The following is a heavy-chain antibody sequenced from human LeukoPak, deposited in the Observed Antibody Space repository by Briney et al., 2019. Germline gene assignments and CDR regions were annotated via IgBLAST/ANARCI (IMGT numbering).Heavy chain of an antibody. D-gene: IGHD2-21*02. Sequence: SETLSLTCAVYGGSFSGYYWSWIRQPPGKGLEWIGEINHSGSTYYNPSLKSRVTISVDRSKNQFSLKLSSVTAADTAVYYCARALRDRFDYWGQGTLVTVSS. CDR3: ARALRDRFDY. J-gene: IGHJ4*02. CDR1: GGSFSGYY. V-gene: IGHV4-34*01. CDR2: INHSGST.